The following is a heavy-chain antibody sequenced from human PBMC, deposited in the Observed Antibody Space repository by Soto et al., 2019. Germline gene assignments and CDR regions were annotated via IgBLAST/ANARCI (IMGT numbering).Heavy chain of an antibody. CDR3: ARYIPGVRYYGMDG. V-gene: IGHV3-23*01. Sequence: HPGGSLRLSCAASGFTFSSYAMKWVRQAPGKGLEWVSLIGESGTPTYYADSVKGRFTISRDNSGNTLFLEMYSLRAEDTAVYYCARYIPGVRYYGMDGWGQGTTVTVSS. D-gene: IGHD2-2*01. CDR1: GFTFSSYA. CDR2: IGESGTPT. J-gene: IGHJ6*02.